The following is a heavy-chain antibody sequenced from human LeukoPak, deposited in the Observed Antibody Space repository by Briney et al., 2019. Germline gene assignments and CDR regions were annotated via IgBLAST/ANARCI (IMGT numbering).Heavy chain of an antibody. V-gene: IGHV4-59*01. CDR3: ARDRTDYYGMDV. J-gene: IGHJ6*02. CDR1: GASITTYY. Sequence: SETLSLTCTVSGASITTYYWSWIRQPPGKGLEWIGYIYYSGSTNYNPSLKSRVTISVDMSKNQFSLKLSSVTAADTAVYYCARDRTDYYGMDVWGQGTTVTVSS. CDR2: IYYSGST.